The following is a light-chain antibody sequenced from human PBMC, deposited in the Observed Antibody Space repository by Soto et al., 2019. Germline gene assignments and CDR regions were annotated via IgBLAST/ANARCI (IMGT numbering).Light chain of an antibody. CDR1: QNIYTY. J-gene: IGKJ5*01. CDR2: VTS. V-gene: IGKV1-39*01. Sequence: DIQMTQSPPSLSASVGDRVTITCRASQNIYTYLNWYQQKAGKAPKLLIHVTSIFQSGVPSRFSGSGSWTDFTLTISSLQPEDFASYYCQQCYIIPLTFGQETRLENK. CDR3: QQCYIIPLT.